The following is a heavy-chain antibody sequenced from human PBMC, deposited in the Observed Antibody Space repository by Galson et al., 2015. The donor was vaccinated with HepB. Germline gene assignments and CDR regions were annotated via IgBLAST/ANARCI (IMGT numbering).Heavy chain of an antibody. V-gene: IGHV1-18*01. CDR3: ARGRGDDLFDI. CDR1: GNTLPTYG. J-gene: IGHJ4*02. Sequence: SVKVSCKVSGNTLPTYGIRWMRQAPGQGLEWMGWITPYNGNTKYAQKFQGRVTMTTDTSTTTVFMELRSLKSDDTAVYYCARGRGDDLFDIWGQGTLVTVSS. D-gene: IGHD2-21*02. CDR2: ITPYNGNT.